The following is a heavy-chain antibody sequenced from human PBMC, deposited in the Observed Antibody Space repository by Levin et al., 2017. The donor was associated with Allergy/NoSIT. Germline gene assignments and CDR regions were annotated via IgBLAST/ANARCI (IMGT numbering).Heavy chain of an antibody. D-gene: IGHD3-3*01. Sequence: ASVKVSCKASGYTFTSYDINWVRQATGQGLEWMGWMNPNSGNTGYAQKFQGRVTMTRNTSISTAYMELSSLRSEDTAVYYCARGSAYYDFWSGYYFQEQGNGMDVWGQGTTVTVSS. CDR2: MNPNSGNT. J-gene: IGHJ6*02. V-gene: IGHV1-8*01. CDR3: ARGSAYYDFWSGYYFQEQGNGMDV. CDR1: GYTFTSYD.